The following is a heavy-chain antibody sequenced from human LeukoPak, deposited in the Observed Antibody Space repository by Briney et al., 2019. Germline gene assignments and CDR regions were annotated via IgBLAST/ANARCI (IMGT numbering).Heavy chain of an antibody. CDR1: GGSASGYY. Sequence: SETLSPTYAVYGGSASGYYWSWIRQPPGKGLEWIGEINHSGSTNYNPSLKTRVTISVDTSKNQFSLKLSSVTAADTAVYYCARPKRDILTGYFNPRGAFDIWGQGTMVTVSS. V-gene: IGHV4-34*01. CDR3: ARPKRDILTGYFNPRGAFDI. CDR2: INHSGST. D-gene: IGHD3-9*01. J-gene: IGHJ3*02.